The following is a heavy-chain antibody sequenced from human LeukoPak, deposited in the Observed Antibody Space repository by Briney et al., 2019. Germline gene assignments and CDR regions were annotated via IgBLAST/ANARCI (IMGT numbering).Heavy chain of an antibody. CDR1: GFTFTSYA. Sequence: GGSLRLSCAASGFTFTSYAMSWDRQAPGRGLEWISAISGSGGSTYYADSVKGRFTISRDNSKNTLYLQMNSLRAEDTAVYYCAKDRFYDTTTTGAFDIWGQGTMVTVSS. V-gene: IGHV3-23*01. CDR2: ISGSGGST. J-gene: IGHJ3*02. D-gene: IGHD3-22*01. CDR3: AKDRFYDTTTTGAFDI.